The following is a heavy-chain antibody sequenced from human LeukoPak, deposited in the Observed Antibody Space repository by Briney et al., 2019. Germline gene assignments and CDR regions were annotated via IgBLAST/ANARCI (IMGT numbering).Heavy chain of an antibody. Sequence: PGGSLRLSCAAAGFTFSDYYMSWIRQAPGKGLEWVSYISSSGSTIYYADSVKGRFTISRDNAKNSLYLQMNSLRAEDTAVYYCAANPYRSSSRDFDYWGQGTLVTVSS. CDR3: AANPYRSSSRDFDY. CDR2: ISSSGSTI. CDR1: GFTFSDYY. V-gene: IGHV3-11*04. J-gene: IGHJ4*02. D-gene: IGHD6-6*01.